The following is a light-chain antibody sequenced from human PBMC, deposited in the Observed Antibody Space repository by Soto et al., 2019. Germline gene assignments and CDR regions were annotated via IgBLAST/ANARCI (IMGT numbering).Light chain of an antibody. V-gene: IGKV3-15*01. Sequence: EVVLTQSPATLSVSPGERVTLSCRASQSVDYNLAWYQQKPGQAPRLLIYGVATRATGIPARFSGSASGTEFTLTISRLQYEYFAISYCQQYKTWLTFGGGTKVESK. CDR1: QSVDYN. CDR3: QQYKTWLT. J-gene: IGKJ4*01. CDR2: GVA.